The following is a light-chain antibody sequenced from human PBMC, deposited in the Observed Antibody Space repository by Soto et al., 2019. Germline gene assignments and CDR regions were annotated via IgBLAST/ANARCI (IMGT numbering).Light chain of an antibody. CDR3: LLYYSGARV. Sequence: QAVVTQEPSLPVSPGGTVTLTCGSSTGAVTSGHYPYWFQQKPGQPPRTMIYDTSNTHAWTPARFSGSLLGGKAALTLSGAQPEDEAEYSCLLYYSGARVLGGGTKLTVL. V-gene: IGLV7-46*01. CDR1: TGAVTSGHY. CDR2: DTS. J-gene: IGLJ2*01.